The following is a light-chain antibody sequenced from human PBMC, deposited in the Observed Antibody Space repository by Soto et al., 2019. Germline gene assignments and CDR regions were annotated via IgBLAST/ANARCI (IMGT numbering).Light chain of an antibody. CDR2: GAS. CDR3: QQYGRSLWT. Sequence: IVSSQSPCPLSWSKWARANLSCMASQSVSSSYLAWYQQKPGQAPRLLIYGASSRATGIPDRFSGSGSGTDFTLTINRLEPEDFAVYYCQQYGRSLWTVGQGTKV. J-gene: IGKJ1*01. V-gene: IGKV3-20*01. CDR1: QSVSSSY.